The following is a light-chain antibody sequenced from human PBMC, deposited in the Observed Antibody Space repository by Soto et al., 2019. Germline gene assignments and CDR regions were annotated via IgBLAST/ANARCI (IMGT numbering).Light chain of an antibody. V-gene: IGKV3-20*01. CDR3: QQYGSSAFT. CDR1: QSVDSTY. J-gene: IGKJ3*01. CDR2: GAS. Sequence: EIVLTQSPGTLSLSPGERATLSCRASQSVDSTYLAWYQQKPGQAPRLLIYGASSRATGIPDRFSGSGSGTDSPLTISRLEPEDFAVYYCQQYGSSAFTFGPGTKVDIK.